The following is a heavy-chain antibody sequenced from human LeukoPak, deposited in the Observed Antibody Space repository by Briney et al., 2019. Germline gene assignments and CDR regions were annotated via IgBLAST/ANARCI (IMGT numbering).Heavy chain of an antibody. Sequence: GGSLRLSCAASGFTFSSYGMHWVRQAPGKGLEWLANIKQDGSEKYYLDSVRGRFTISRDNVKNSLFLQMNSLRAEDTALYFCARGRTSAWYWDSWGQGTLVTVSS. CDR3: ARGRTSAWYWDS. CDR1: GFTFSSYG. J-gene: IGHJ4*02. CDR2: IKQDGSEK. V-gene: IGHV3-7*04. D-gene: IGHD6-19*01.